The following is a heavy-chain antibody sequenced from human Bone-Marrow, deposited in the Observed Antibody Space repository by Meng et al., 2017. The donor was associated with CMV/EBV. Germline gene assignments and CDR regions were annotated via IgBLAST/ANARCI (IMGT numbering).Heavy chain of an antibody. CDR2: ISYSGDT. D-gene: IGHD7-27*01. J-gene: IGHJ4*02. V-gene: IGHV4-4*02. Sequence: SETLSLTWAVSGASISRNLWWSWVRQPPGKGLEWIGEISYSGDTKYNPSLQSRATISSDTTNNRFSLRLNSVTAADTGVYFCARSPGFWALDYWGRGTLVTVSS. CDR1: GASISRNLW. CDR3: ARSPGFWALDY.